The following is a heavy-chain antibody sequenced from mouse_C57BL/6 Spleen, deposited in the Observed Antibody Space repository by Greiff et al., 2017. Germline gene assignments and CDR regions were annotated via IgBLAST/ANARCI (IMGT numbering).Heavy chain of an antibody. D-gene: IGHD1-1*01. J-gene: IGHJ2*01. CDR3: ARDHYYYGSRGYFDY. CDR1: GYSITSGYY. V-gene: IGHV3-6*01. Sequence: EVKLVESGPGLVKPSQSLSLTCSVTGYSITSGYYWNWIRQFPGNKLEWMGYISYDGSNNYNPSLKNRISITRDTSKNQFFLKLNSVTTEDTATYYCARDHYYYGSRGYFDYWGQGTTLTVSS. CDR2: ISYDGSN.